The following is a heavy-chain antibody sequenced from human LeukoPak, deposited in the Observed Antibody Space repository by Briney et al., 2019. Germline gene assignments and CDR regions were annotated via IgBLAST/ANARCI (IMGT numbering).Heavy chain of an antibody. Sequence: PGGSLRLSCAASGFTFSSYSMNWVRQAPGKGLEWVSYISSSSSTIYYADSVKGRFTISRDNAKNSLYLQMNSLRDEDTAVYYCARDPDLGTYYYDSSGVFDYWGQGTLVTVSP. V-gene: IGHV3-48*02. CDR1: GFTFSSYS. D-gene: IGHD3-22*01. CDR3: ARDPDLGTYYYDSSGVFDY. J-gene: IGHJ4*02. CDR2: ISSSSSTI.